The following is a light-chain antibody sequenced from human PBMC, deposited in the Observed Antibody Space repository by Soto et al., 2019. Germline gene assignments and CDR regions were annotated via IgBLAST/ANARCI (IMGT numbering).Light chain of an antibody. J-gene: IGLJ1*01. CDR2: DVS. CDR3: SSYTSSSTLYV. Sequence: QSVLTQPASVSGYPGQSITISCTGTSSDVGGYNYVSWYQQHPGKAPKLMIYDVSNRPSGVSNRFSGSKSGNTASLTISGLQAEDEADYYCSSYTSSSTLYVFGTGTQLTVL. V-gene: IGLV2-14*01. CDR1: SSDVGGYNY.